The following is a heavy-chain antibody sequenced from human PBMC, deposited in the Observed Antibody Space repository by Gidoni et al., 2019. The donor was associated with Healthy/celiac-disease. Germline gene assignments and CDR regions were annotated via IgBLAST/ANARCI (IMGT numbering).Heavy chain of an antibody. J-gene: IGHJ4*02. V-gene: IGHV3-23*01. CDR2: ISGSGGST. CDR3: AKDSEEYSSGWYGAPFDY. D-gene: IGHD6-19*01. Sequence: EVQLLESGGGLVQPGGSLRLSCAASGFTFSSYAMGGVRQAPGKGLEWVSAISGSGGSTYYADSVKGRFTISRDNSKNTLYLQMNSLRAEDTAVYYCAKDSEEYSSGWYGAPFDYWGQGTLVTVSS. CDR1: GFTFSSYA.